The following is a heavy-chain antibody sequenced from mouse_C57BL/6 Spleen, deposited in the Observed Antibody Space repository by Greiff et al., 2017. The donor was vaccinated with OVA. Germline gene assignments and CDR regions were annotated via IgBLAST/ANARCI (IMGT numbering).Heavy chain of an antibody. Sequence: QVQLQQSGAELVKPGASVKLSCKASGYTFTSYWMQWVKQRPGQGLEWIGEIDPSDSYTNYNQKFKGKATLTVDTSSSTAYMQLSSLTSEDSAVYYCLPGTGTNSYYWGQGTTLTVSS. V-gene: IGHV1-50*01. CDR2: IDPSDSYT. D-gene: IGHD4-1*01. CDR3: LPGTGTNSYY. J-gene: IGHJ2*01. CDR1: GYTFTSYW.